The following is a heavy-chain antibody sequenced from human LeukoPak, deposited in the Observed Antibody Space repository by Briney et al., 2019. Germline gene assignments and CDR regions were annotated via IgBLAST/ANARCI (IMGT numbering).Heavy chain of an antibody. CDR2: IYYSGST. D-gene: IGHD2-21*02. Sequence: SETLSLTCTVSGGSISSYYWSWIRQPPGKGLEWIGYIYYSGSTNYNPSLKSRVTISVDTSKNQFSLKLSSVTAADTAVYYCARVVGVVTGNYYFDYWGQGTLVTVSS. V-gene: IGHV4-59*12. CDR1: GGSISSYY. J-gene: IGHJ4*02. CDR3: ARVVGVVTGNYYFDY.